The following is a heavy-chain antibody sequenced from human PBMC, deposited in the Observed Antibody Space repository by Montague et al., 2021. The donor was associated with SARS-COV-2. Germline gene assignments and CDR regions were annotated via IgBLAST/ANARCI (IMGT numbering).Heavy chain of an antibody. V-gene: IGHV3-23*01. Sequence: SLRLSCAASGFTFSSYALTWVRQAPGKGLEWVSAISNSGGRTYYXXSLKGRFTISRDNSKNTLYLQMNSLRGEDTAVYYCAGGYGSGSYSSWGQGTLVTVSS. CDR2: ISNSGGRT. CDR1: GFTFSSYA. D-gene: IGHD3-10*01. CDR3: AGGYGSGSYSS. J-gene: IGHJ4*02.